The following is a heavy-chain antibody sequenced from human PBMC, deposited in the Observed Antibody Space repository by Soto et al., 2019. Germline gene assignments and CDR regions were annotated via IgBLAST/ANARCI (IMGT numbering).Heavy chain of an antibody. CDR3: ARLVVASSAVAATPRGFDP. CDR2: IYYSGST. CDR1: GGSISSSSYY. V-gene: IGHV4-39*01. Sequence: SETLSLTCTVSGGSISSSSYYWGWIRQPPGKGLEWIGSIYYSGSTYYNPSLKSRVTISVDTSKNQFSLKLSSVTAADTAVYYCARLVVASSAVAATPRGFDPWGQGTLVTVSS. J-gene: IGHJ5*02. D-gene: IGHD2-15*01.